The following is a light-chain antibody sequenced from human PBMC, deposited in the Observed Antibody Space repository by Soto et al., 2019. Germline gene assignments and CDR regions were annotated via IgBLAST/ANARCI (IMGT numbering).Light chain of an antibody. CDR1: SSDVGGYNY. V-gene: IGLV2-11*01. J-gene: IGLJ1*01. Sequence: QSVLTQPRSVSGSPGQSVTISCTGTSSDVGGYNYVSWYQQHPGKAPKLMIYDVSKRPSGVPDRFSGSKSGNTASLTISELQAEDEADYYCSSYTSSSTYVFGTGTKVTVL. CDR3: SSYTSSSTYV. CDR2: DVS.